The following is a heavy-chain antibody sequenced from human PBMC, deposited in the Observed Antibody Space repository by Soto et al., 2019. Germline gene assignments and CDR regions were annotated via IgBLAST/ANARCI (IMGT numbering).Heavy chain of an antibody. J-gene: IGHJ4*02. CDR3: APHDFDY. CDR1: GFTFSNYA. Sequence: QVQLVESGGGVVQPGRSLRLSCAASGFTFSNYAMHWVRQAPGKGLEWVAIISDDGTKKYYADSVKGRFTISRDNSKNTLYLQLNSLRTEDTAVYFCAPHDFDYWGQGTLVTVSS. CDR2: ISDDGTKK. V-gene: IGHV3-30*04.